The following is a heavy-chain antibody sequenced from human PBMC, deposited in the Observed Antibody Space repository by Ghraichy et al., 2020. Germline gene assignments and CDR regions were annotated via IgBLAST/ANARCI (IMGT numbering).Heavy chain of an antibody. CDR3: AKDIAGSYYYYYMDV. CDR1: GFTFDDYA. J-gene: IGHJ6*03. CDR2: ISGDGGST. Sequence: GGSLRLSCAASGFTFDDYAMHWVRQAPGKGLEWVSLISGDGGSTYYADSVKGRFTISRDNSKNSLYLQMNSLRTEDSALYYCAKDIAGSYYYYYMDVWGKGTTVTVSS. D-gene: IGHD1-26*01. V-gene: IGHV3-43*02.